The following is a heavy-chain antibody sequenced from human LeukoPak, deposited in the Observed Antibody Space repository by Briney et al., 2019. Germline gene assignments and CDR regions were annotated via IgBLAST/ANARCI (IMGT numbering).Heavy chain of an antibody. CDR2: MYYSGST. V-gene: IGHV4-59*02. CDR3: ARDEGDGSYFDN. D-gene: IGHD2-15*01. J-gene: IGHJ4*02. CDR1: GGSVSNYY. Sequence: SETLSLTCTVSGGSVSNYYWSWIRQPPGKGLEWNGYMYYSGSTNYNPTLKSRVTISVDASKNQFSLKLNSVTAADTAVYYCARDEGDGSYFDNWGQGTLVTVSS.